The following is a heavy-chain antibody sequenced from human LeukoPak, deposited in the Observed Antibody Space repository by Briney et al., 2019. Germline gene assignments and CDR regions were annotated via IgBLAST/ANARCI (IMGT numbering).Heavy chain of an antibody. CDR1: GYTLTELS. CDR3: APVIRSQHYDFWSGWSFNFDY. CDR2: FDPEDGET. J-gene: IGHJ4*02. V-gene: IGHV1-24*01. Sequence: GASVKVSCKVSGYTLTELSMHWVRQAPGKGLEWMGGFDPEDGETIYAQKFQGRVTMTEDTSTDTAYMELSSLRSEDTAVYYCAPVIRSQHYDFWSGWSFNFDYWGQGTLVTVSS. D-gene: IGHD3-3*01.